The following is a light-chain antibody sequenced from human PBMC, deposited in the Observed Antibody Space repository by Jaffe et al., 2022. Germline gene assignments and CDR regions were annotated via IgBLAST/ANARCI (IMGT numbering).Light chain of an antibody. Sequence: SYELTQPSSVSVSPGQTARITCSGDVLAKKYARWFQQKPGQAPVLVIYKDSERPSGIPERFSGSSSGTTVTLTISGAQVEDEADYYCYSAADNNPKVFGGGTKLTVL. J-gene: IGLJ2*01. V-gene: IGLV3-27*01. CDR1: VLAKKY. CDR2: KDS. CDR3: YSAADNNPKV.